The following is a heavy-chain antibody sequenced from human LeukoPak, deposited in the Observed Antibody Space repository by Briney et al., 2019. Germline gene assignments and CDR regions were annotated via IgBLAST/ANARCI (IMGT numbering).Heavy chain of an antibody. CDR1: GGTFSSYA. D-gene: IGHD1-14*01. V-gene: IGHV1-69*13. J-gene: IGHJ4*02. CDR3: ARHGTGDPEFDY. CDR2: IIPIFGTA. Sequence: SVKVSCKASGGTFSSYAISWVRQAPGQGLEWMGGIIPIFGTANYAQKFQGRVTITADESTSTAFMELSSLRSEDTAVYYCARHGTGDPEFDYWGQGTLVTVSS.